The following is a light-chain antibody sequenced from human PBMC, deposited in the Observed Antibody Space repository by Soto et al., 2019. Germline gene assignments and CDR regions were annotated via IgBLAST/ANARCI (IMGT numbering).Light chain of an antibody. V-gene: IGKV2-30*01. J-gene: IGKJ1*01. CDR1: QSLVYSDGIAY. Sequence: DVVMTQSPLSLPVTLGQPASISCWSSQSLVYSDGIAYLNWFHQRPGQSQRRLIYRASNRDSGVPDRFSGSGSGTDFTLKISRVEAEDVAVYYCMQGTNRPRTFGPGTKVEIK. CDR2: RAS. CDR3: MQGTNRPRT.